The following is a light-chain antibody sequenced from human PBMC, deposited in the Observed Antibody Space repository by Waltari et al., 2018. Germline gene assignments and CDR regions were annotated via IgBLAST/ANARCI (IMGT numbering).Light chain of an antibody. CDR2: GAY. CDR3: QHHVRLPAT. J-gene: IGKJ1*01. V-gene: IGKV3-20*01. Sequence: IVLTQSPAPLSLSPGERATLSCRARQSVNTYLAWYQHKPGQAPRLFIYGAYTRAAGIPDRFSGSGSGTDFSLTISRLEAEDFAVYYCQHHVRLPATFGQGTKVEIK. CDR1: QSVNTY.